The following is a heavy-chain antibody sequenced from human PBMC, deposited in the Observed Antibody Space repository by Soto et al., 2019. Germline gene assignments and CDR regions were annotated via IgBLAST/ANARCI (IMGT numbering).Heavy chain of an antibody. J-gene: IGHJ6*02. CDR3: AREGTVGATHYYYYGMDV. D-gene: IGHD1-26*01. Sequence: GGSLRLGCAASGVTVSSNYVVWSLQAPGKGLEWVSVIYSGGSTYYADSVKGRFTISRDNSKNTLYLQMNSLRAEDTAVYYCAREGTVGATHYYYYGMDVWGQGTTVTVSS. V-gene: IGHV3-53*01. CDR2: IYSGGST. CDR1: GVTVSSNY.